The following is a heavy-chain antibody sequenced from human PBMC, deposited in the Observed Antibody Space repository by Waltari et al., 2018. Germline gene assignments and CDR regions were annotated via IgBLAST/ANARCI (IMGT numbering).Heavy chain of an antibody. CDR2: INPIFGTG. CDR1: GGTFSSYA. J-gene: IGHJ5*02. V-gene: IGHV1-69*01. CDR3: ARGPVRAAAGYNWFDP. Sequence: QVQLVQSGAEVKKPGSSVKVSCKASGGTFSSYAISWVRQAPGQGLEWMGGINPIFGTGKYAQKFQGRVRITADESTSTAYMELSSLRSEDTAVYYWARGPVRAAAGYNWFDPWGQGTLVTVSS. D-gene: IGHD6-13*01.